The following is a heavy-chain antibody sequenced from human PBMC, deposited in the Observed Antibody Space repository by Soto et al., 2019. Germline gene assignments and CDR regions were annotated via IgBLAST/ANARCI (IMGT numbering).Heavy chain of an antibody. D-gene: IGHD3-9*01. CDR3: ASGPGHDINNWFDP. CDR2: ISAYNGNT. CDR1: GYTFTSYG. Sequence: GASVKVSCKASGYTFTSYGISWVRQAPGQGLEWMGWISAYNGNTNYAQKLQGRVTMATDTSTSTAYMELRSLRSDDTAVYYCASGPGHDINNWFDPWGQGTLVTVSS. V-gene: IGHV1-18*01. J-gene: IGHJ5*02.